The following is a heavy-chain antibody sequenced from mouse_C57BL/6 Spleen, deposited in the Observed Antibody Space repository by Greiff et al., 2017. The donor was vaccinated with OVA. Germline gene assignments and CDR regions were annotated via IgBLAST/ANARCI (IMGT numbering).Heavy chain of an antibody. CDR1: GYSFTGYF. CDR2: INPYNGDT. CDR3: ARSGALLSMDY. J-gene: IGHJ4*01. Sequence: VQLKESGPELVKPGDSVKISCKASGYSFTGYFMNWVMQSHGKSLEWIGRINPYNGDTFYNQKFKGKATLTVDKSSSTAHMELRSLTSEDSAVYYCARSGALLSMDYWGQGTSVTVSS. D-gene: IGHD2-10*01. V-gene: IGHV1-20*01.